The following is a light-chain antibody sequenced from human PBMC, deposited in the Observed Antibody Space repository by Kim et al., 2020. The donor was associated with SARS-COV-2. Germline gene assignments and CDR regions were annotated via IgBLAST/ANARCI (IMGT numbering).Light chain of an antibody. J-gene: IGLJ3*02. CDR3: QVWDSSSDHPV. CDR1: NIGSIS. V-gene: IGLV3-21*04. Sequence: APGKTSRITCGGNNIGSISVHWYPQKPGQAPVLVIYFDSDRPSGIPERFSGSNSGNTATLTISRVEAGDEADYYCQVWDSSSDHPVFGGGTQRPS. CDR2: FDS.